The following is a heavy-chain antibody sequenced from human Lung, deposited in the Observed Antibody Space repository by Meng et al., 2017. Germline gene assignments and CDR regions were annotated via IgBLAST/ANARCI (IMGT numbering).Heavy chain of an antibody. D-gene: IGHD2-21*01. CDR1: GYTFTNYA. CDR2: INAGSENT. Sequence: QVHLVQSGAEVKKPGASVKVSCKASGYTFTNYAMHWVRQAPGQGLEWMGWINAGSENTEYSQKFQGRVTLTRDTSGTTAYMELRSLKSEDTAIYYCARDIVVTFGELTTLDSWGQGTLVTVSS. J-gene: IGHJ4*02. V-gene: IGHV1-3*01. CDR3: ARDIVVTFGELTTLDS.